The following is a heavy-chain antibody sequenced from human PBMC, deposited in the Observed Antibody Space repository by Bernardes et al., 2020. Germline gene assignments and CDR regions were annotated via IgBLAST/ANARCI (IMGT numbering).Heavy chain of an antibody. D-gene: IGHD3-16*01. CDR3: AKSRDGHVHGNS. J-gene: IGHJ5*02. CDR2: ILFDGTTT. V-gene: IGHV3-33*06. Sequence: GGSLRLSRAASGFIFSNYGMQWFRQAPGKGLEWVAVILFDGTTTYYADSVKGRFTISRDNSKNTLYLQMNSLRAEDTAVYYCAKSRDGHVHGNSWGQGTLVTVSS. CDR1: GFIFSNYG.